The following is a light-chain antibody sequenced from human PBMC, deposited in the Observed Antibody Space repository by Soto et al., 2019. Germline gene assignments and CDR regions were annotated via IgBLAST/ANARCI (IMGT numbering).Light chain of an antibody. CDR3: CSYAGSRGM. CDR2: EGS. Sequence: QSVLTQPASVSGSPGQSITISCTGTSSDVGSYNLVSWYQQHPGKAPKLMIYEGSKRPSGVSNRFSGSKSGNTASLTISGLQAEDEADYYCCSYAGSRGMFGTGTKVTVL. J-gene: IGLJ1*01. CDR1: SSDVGSYNL. V-gene: IGLV2-23*01.